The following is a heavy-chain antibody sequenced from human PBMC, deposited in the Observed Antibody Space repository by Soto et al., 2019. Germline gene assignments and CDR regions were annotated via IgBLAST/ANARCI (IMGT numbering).Heavy chain of an antibody. CDR2: IIPIFGTA. V-gene: IGHV1-69*13. Sequence: SVKVSCKASGGTFSSYAISWVRQAPGQGLEWMGGIIPIFGTANYAQKFQGRVTITADESTSTAYMELSSLRSEDTAVYYCASSIAALSYYGMDVWGQGTKVTVSS. D-gene: IGHD6-6*01. CDR3: ASSIAALSYYGMDV. J-gene: IGHJ6*02. CDR1: GGTFSSYA.